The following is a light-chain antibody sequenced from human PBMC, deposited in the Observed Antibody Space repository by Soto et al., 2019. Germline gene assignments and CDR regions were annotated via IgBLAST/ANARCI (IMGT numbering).Light chain of an antibody. V-gene: IGLV2-14*01. CDR1: SSDVGGYNY. CDR3: SSYTSSISVV. CDR2: DVS. Sequence: QSALTQPAPESGSPGQSITISCTGTSSDVGGYNYVSWYQQHPGKAPKLMIYDVSNRPSGVSNRFSGSKSGNTASLTISGLQAEDEADYYCSSYTSSISVVFGGGTKLTVL. J-gene: IGLJ2*01.